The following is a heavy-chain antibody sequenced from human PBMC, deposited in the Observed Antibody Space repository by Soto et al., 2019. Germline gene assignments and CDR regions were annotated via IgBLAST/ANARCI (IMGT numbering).Heavy chain of an antibody. J-gene: IGHJ4*02. V-gene: IGHV3-74*01. Sequence: EVQLVESGGGLVQPGGSLRLSCAASGFTLSDYYMHWARQAPGKGLVGVSRISNDGSNTDYADSVKGRFTISRDNAKNTMHLQITSLRAEDTAVYYCARVPDCSSSGCYSYFDIWGQGTLVTVSS. CDR1: GFTLSDYY. CDR2: ISNDGSNT. CDR3: ARVPDCSSSGCYSYFDI. D-gene: IGHD2-2*01.